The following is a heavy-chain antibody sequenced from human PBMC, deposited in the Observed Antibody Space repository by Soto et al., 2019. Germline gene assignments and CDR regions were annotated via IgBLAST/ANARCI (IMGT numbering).Heavy chain of an antibody. J-gene: IGHJ4*02. V-gene: IGHV3-72*01. CDR2: IRNRVNSYTT. CDR3: ASGDKVY. CDR1: GFTFSDPY. D-gene: IGHD3-9*01. Sequence: EVHLVESGGGLVQPGGSLRLSCAASGFTFSDPYMDWVRQAPGKGLELVGRIRNRVNSYTTDYAASVRGRFTIARDASKNSLYMQMSSLKTEATAVYYCASGDKVYWGQGALVTVSS.